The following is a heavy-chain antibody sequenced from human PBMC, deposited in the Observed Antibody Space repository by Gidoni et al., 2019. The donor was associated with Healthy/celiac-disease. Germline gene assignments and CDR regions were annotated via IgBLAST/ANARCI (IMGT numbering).Heavy chain of an antibody. J-gene: IGHJ4*02. CDR1: GFPLSSYS. V-gene: IGHV3-21*01. Sequence: EVQLVESGGGLVKPGGSLRLSCAASGFPLSSYSMNWVRQAPGKGLEWVSSISSSSSYIYYADSVKGRFTISRDNAKNSLFLQMNSLRAEDTAVYYCARDSNEEWELPGHFDYWGQGTLVTVSS. CDR3: ARDSNEEWELPGHFDY. CDR2: ISSSSSYI. D-gene: IGHD1-26*01.